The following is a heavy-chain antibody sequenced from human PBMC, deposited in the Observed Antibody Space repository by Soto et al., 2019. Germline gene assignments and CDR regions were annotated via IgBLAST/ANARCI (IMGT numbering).Heavy chain of an antibody. CDR1: GFTFDDYT. J-gene: IGHJ4*02. Sequence: EVQLVESGGVVVQPGGSLRLSCAASGFTFDDYTMHWVRQAPGKGLEWVSLISWDGGSTYYADSVKGRFTISRDNSKNSLYLQMNRLRTEETALYYCAKDMAALGGVDYWGQGTLVTVSS. D-gene: IGHD6-6*01. V-gene: IGHV3-43*01. CDR2: ISWDGGST. CDR3: AKDMAALGGVDY.